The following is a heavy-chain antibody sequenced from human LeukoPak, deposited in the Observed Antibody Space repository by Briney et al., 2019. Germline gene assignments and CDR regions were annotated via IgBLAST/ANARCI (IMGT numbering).Heavy chain of an antibody. CDR1: GGSISSGDYY. CDR2: IYYSGST. V-gene: IGHV4-30-4*01. D-gene: IGHD5-18*01. Sequence: SQTLSLTCTVSGGSISSGDYYWSWIRQPPGKGLEWIGYIYYSGSTYYNPSLKSRVTISVDTSKNQFSLKLSSVTAADTAVYYWARKRGYSYGYLDHWGQGTLVTVSS. CDR3: ARKRGYSYGYLDH. J-gene: IGHJ4*02.